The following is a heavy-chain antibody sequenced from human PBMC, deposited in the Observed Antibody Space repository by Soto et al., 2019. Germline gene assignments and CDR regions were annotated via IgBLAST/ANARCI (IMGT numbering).Heavy chain of an antibody. J-gene: IGHJ5*02. CDR2: IYYSGIT. CDR3: ERGGDSSGWINWFDP. CDR1: GGSISSYY. Sequence: QVPLQESGPGLVKPSETLSLTCTVSGGSISSYYWSWIRQPPGKGLEWIGYIYYSGITNYNPSLKSRVTIAVDTSKNQFSLKLSDVTAADTAVYYCERGGDSSGWINWFDPWGQGTLVTVSS. V-gene: IGHV4-59*01. D-gene: IGHD6-19*01.